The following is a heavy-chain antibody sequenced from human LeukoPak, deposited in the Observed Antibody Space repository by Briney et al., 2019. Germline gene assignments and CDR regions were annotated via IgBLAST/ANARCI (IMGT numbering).Heavy chain of an antibody. V-gene: IGHV3-30*02. J-gene: IGHJ4*02. CDR1: GFTFSRYG. Sequence: GGSLRLSCAASGFTFSRYGMHWVRQAPGKGLEWVALIQYDGSNKYYADSVKGRFTISRGNSKNTLYLQMSSLRAEDTAVYYCARDRRGDYYHSGTYLLDYWGQGTLVTVSS. CDR3: ARDRRGDYYHSGTYLLDY. D-gene: IGHD3-10*01. CDR2: IQYDGSNK.